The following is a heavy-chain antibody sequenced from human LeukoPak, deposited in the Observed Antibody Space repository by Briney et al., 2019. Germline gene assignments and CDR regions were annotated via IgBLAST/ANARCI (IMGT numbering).Heavy chain of an antibody. D-gene: IGHD6-19*01. V-gene: IGHV3-74*01. CDR1: GFTFSSYW. CDR3: ARSHSSGWYGLGY. CDR2: INSDGSST. J-gene: IGHJ4*02. Sequence: PGGSLRLSCAASGFTFSSYWMHWVRQAPGKGLVWFSRINSDGSSTSYADSVKGRFTISRDNAKNTLYLQMNSLRAEDTAVYYCARSHSSGWYGLGYWGQGTLVTVSS.